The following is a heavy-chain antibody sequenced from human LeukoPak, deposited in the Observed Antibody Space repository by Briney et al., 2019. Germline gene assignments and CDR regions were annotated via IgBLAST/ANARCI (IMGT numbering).Heavy chain of an antibody. CDR2: IYYSGST. Sequence: SETLPLTCTVSGGSISSSSYYWGWIRQPPGKGLEWIANIYYSGSTYFNPSLKSRVTISIDTSKNQFSLKLTSVTAADTAVYYCARLVPPGWFDPWGQGTLVIVSS. CDR3: ARLVPPGWFDP. CDR1: GGSISSSSYY. J-gene: IGHJ5*02. V-gene: IGHV4-39*01.